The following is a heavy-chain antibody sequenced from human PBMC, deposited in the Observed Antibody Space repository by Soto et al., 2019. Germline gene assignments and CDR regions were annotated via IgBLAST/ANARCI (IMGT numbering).Heavy chain of an antibody. J-gene: IGHJ4*02. D-gene: IGHD3-10*01. CDR3: ARGVTMVRGVIHTPYFDC. CDR2: IYYSGST. Sequence: QVQLQESGPGLVKPSQTLSLTCTVSGGSISSGGYYWSWIRQHPGKGLEWIGYIYYSGSTYYNPSLKSRVTISLDTSKNQFSLKLSAVTAADLAVYYCARGVTMVRGVIHTPYFDCWGQATLVTVSS. CDR1: GGSISSGGYY. V-gene: IGHV4-31*03.